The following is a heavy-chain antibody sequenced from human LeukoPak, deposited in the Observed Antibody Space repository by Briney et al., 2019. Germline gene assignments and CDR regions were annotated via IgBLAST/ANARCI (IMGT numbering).Heavy chain of an antibody. Sequence: GGSLRLSCAASGFTFSSYSMNWVRQAPGKGLEWVSSITSSSSYIYYADSVKGRFTISRDNAKNSLYLQMNSLRAEDTAVYYCARDGYCSGGSCYPYYFDYWGQRTLVTVSS. CDR2: ITSSSSYI. CDR1: GFTFSSYS. V-gene: IGHV3-21*01. D-gene: IGHD2-15*01. J-gene: IGHJ4*02. CDR3: ARDGYCSGGSCYPYYFDY.